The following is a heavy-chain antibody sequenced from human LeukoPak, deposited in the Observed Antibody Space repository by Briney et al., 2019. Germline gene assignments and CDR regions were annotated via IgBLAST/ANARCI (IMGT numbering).Heavy chain of an antibody. V-gene: IGHV3-53*01. D-gene: IGHD6-13*01. J-gene: IGHJ4*02. CDR2: IFGDGGT. Sequence: GDSLRLSCAASGFTFRNNYMSWVRQAPGKGLEWVSVIFGDGGTSYADSVRGRFTISRDNPKNTLYLQMNSLRAEDTAVYYCSIRIAASDFDYWGQGTLVTVSS. CDR1: GFTFRNNY. CDR3: SIRIAASDFDY.